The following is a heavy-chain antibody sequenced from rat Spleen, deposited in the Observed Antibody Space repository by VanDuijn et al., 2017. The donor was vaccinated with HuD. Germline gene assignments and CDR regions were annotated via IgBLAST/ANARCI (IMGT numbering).Heavy chain of an antibody. CDR3: TRDHSYWGTYYPGGFAY. D-gene: IGHD1-12*02. Sequence: VQLKESGPGLVQPSQTLSLTCTVSGFSLTDYSVHWVRQSPGKGLEWMGVIWTGGSTTYNSLLKSRLSISRDTSKSQVFLKMNSLQPEDTAIYFCTRDHSYWGTYYPGGFAYWGQGTLVTVSS. V-gene: IGHV2S63*01. J-gene: IGHJ3*01. CDR2: IWTGGST. CDR1: GFSLTDYS.